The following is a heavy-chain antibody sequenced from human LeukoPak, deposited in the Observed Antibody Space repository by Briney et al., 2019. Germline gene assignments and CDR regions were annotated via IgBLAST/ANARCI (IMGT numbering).Heavy chain of an antibody. Sequence: KPSQTLSLTCAISGDSVSSNSAAWNWIRQSPSRGLEWLGRTYYRSKWYNDYAVSVKSRITINPDTSKNQFSLQLNSVTPEDTAVYYCATQKLSGYGWSGPFDYWGQGTLVTVSS. CDR3: ATQKLSGYGWSGPFDY. J-gene: IGHJ4*02. CDR2: TYYRSKWYN. CDR1: GDSVSSNSAA. V-gene: IGHV6-1*01. D-gene: IGHD5-12*01.